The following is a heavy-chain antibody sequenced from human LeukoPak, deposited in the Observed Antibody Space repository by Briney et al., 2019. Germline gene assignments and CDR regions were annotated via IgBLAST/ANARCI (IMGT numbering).Heavy chain of an antibody. J-gene: IGHJ4*02. CDR3: ARGRIQDY. CDR1: GGSFSGCY. CDR2: INHSGST. V-gene: IGHV4-34*01. D-gene: IGHD5-18*01. Sequence: SSETLSLTCAVYGGSFSGCYWSWIRQPPVKGLEWIGEINHSGSTNYNPSLKSRVTISVDTSKNQFSLKLSSVTAADTAVYYCARGRIQDYWGQGTLVTVSS.